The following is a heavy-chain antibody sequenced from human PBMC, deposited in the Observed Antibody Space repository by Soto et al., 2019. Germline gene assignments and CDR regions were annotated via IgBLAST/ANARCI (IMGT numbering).Heavy chain of an antibody. D-gene: IGHD6-13*01. V-gene: IGHV4-39*01. Sequence: ETLSLTCTVSGGSISSSSYYWGWIRQPPGKGLEWIGSIYYSGSTYYNPSLKSRVTISVDTSKNQFSLKLSSVTAADTAVYYCARQSRRWARCEYLQHWGQGTLVTVYS. J-gene: IGHJ1*01. CDR2: IYYSGST. CDR1: GGSISSSSYY. CDR3: ARQSRRWARCEYLQH.